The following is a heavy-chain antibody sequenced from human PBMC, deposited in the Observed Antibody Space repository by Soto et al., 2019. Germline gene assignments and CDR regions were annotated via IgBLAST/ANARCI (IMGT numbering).Heavy chain of an antibody. CDR2: IYYSGST. D-gene: IGHD3-10*01. V-gene: IGHV4-59*01. J-gene: IGHJ4*02. Sequence: SETLSLTCTVSGGSISSYYWSWIRQPPGKGLEWIGYIYYSGSTNYNPSLRSRVTISVDTSKNQFSLKLSSVTAADTAVYYCARTYYYGSGSLYYFDYWGQGTLVTVSS. CDR3: ARTYYYGSGSLYYFDY. CDR1: GGSISSYY.